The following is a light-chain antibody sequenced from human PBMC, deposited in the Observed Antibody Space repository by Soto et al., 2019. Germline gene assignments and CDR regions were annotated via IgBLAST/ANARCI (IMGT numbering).Light chain of an antibody. V-gene: IGLV2-23*01. CDR3: SSYAGSTTYV. CDR1: SNDVGTYNL. CDR2: EGF. J-gene: IGLJ1*01. Sequence: QSVLTQPASVSGSPGQSITLSGTGTSNDVGTYNLVSWYQQHPGKAPKLIIFEGFKRPSGVSNRFSGSKSGNTASLTISGLQAEDEADYYCSSYAGSTTYVFGTGTKVTVL.